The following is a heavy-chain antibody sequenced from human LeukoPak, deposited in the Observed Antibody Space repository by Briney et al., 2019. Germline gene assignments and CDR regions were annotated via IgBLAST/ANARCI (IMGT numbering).Heavy chain of an antibody. CDR1: GGSFSGYY. D-gene: IGHD3-3*01. V-gene: IGHV4-34*01. Sequence: SETLSLTCAVYGGSFSGYYWSWIRQPPGKGLEWIGEINHSGSTNYNPSLKSRVTISVDTSKNQISLKLSSVTAADTAVYYCARGNDFWSGYTAYYYGMDVWGQGTTVTVSS. CDR3: ARGNDFWSGYTAYYYGMDV. CDR2: INHSGST. J-gene: IGHJ6*02.